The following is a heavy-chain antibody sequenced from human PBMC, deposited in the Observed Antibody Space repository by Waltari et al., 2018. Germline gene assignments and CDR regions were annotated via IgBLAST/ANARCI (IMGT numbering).Heavy chain of an antibody. V-gene: IGHV3-7*01. D-gene: IGHD6-13*01. CDR1: GFTFSNYW. J-gene: IGHJ4*02. CDR2: IKQLGNEK. Sequence: EVQLVESGGALVQPGGSLRLSCAASGFTFSNYWMNWVRQAPGGGLGGLASIKQLGNEKNYGDSVRGRFTISRDDAKKSVYLELNSLRADDTAVYYCARDLRSWPYYLDYWGQGTLVTVSS. CDR3: ARDLRSWPYYLDY.